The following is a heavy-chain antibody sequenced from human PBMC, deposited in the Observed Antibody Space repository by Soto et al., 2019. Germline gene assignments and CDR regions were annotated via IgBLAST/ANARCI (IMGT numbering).Heavy chain of an antibody. V-gene: IGHV1-69*08. J-gene: IGHJ4*02. CDR1: GGTFSSYT. Sequence: QVQLVQSGAEVKKPGSSVKVSCKGSGGTFSSYTISWVRQAPGQGLEWMGRIIPNLGIANYAQKFQGRVTITADKSTSTAYMELSSLRSEDTAVYYCARDPIAAAGPRTAIFDYWGQGTLDTVSS. CDR2: IIPNLGIA. CDR3: ARDPIAAAGPRTAIFDY. D-gene: IGHD6-13*01.